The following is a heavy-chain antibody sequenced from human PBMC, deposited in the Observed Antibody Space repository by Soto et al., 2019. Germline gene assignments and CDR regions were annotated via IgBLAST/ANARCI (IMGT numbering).Heavy chain of an antibody. CDR2: ISYDGSNK. V-gene: IGHV3-30*18. CDR1: GFTFSSYG. D-gene: IGHD5-12*01. CDR3: AKENRDGYNSFDF. J-gene: IGHJ4*02. Sequence: QVQLVESGGGVVQPGRSLRLSCAASGFTFSSYGMHWVRQAPGKGLEWVAVISYDGSNKYYADSVKGRFTISRDNSKNTLDLQMNSLRAEDKAVYYLAKENRDGYNSFDFWGQGTLVTVSS.